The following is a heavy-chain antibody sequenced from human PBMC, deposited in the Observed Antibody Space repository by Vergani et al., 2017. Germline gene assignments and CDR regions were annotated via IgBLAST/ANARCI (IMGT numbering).Heavy chain of an antibody. CDR3: ARHATVEWLVKLGWIDP. CDR2: IYYSGST. CDR1: GASIRSSNYY. Sequence: QLQLQESGPGLVKPSATLSLTCSVSGASIRSSNYYWGWIRQPSGKGLEWISGIYYSGSTYYNPSLKSRVTISVDTSRTQFSLKLSSMTAAVTAVYFCARHATVEWLVKLGWIDPWGQGILVTVSS. V-gene: IGHV4-39*01. J-gene: IGHJ5*02. D-gene: IGHD6-19*01.